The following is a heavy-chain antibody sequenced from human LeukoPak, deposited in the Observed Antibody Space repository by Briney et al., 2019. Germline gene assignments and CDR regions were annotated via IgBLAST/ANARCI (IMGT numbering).Heavy chain of an antibody. CDR3: ARVRYGSFSGWFDP. CDR1: GFTFSSYE. D-gene: IGHD3-10*01. CDR2: ISSSGSTI. J-gene: IGHJ5*02. V-gene: IGHV3-48*03. Sequence: GGSLRLSCAASGFTFSSYEMNWVRQAPGKGLEWVSYISSSGSTIYYADSVEGRFTISRDNAKNSLYLQMNSLRAEDTAVYYCARVRYGSFSGWFDPWGQGTLVTVSS.